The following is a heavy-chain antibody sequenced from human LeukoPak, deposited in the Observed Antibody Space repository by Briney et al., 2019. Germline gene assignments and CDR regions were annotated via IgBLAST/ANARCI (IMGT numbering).Heavy chain of an antibody. Sequence: SVKVSCKASGGTFSLYAISWVPQAPGQGLEWMGGIIPIFGTANYAQKFQGRVTITADKSTSTAYMELSSLRSEDTAVYYCARRGSSGSYYNYWFDPWGQGTLVTVSS. CDR2: IIPIFGTA. CDR1: GGTFSLYA. V-gene: IGHV1-69*06. D-gene: IGHD3-10*01. J-gene: IGHJ5*02. CDR3: ARRGSSGSYYNYWFDP.